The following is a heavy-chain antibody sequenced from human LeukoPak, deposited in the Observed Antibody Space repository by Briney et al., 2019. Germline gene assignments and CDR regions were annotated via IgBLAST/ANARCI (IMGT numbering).Heavy chain of an antibody. V-gene: IGHV3-23*01. CDR3: AKDGSWGEYYFYFYIDV. J-gene: IGHJ6*03. CDR1: GFTFSNSA. CDR2: ISASGHYT. Sequence: GGSLSLSCEASGFTFSNSAMSWVREAPGKGLEWVSGISASGHYTYNADSAKGRFTISRDNSKNALYLQMNSLRAEDTALYFCAKDGSWGEYYFYFYIDVWGKGTTVTVSS. D-gene: IGHD3-16*01.